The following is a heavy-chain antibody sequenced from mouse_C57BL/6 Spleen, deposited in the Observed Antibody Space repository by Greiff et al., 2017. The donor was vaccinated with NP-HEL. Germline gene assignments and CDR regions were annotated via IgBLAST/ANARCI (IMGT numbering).Heavy chain of an antibody. CDR2: IYPGSGST. Sequence: VQLQQPGAELVKPGASVKMSCKASGYTFTSYWITWVKQRPGQGLEWIGDIYPGSGSTNYNEKFKSKATLTVDTSSSTAYMQLSSLTSEDSAVYYCAREGVITTEAWFAYWGQGTLVTVSA. CDR1: GYTFTSYW. J-gene: IGHJ3*01. CDR3: AREGVITTEAWFAY. V-gene: IGHV1-55*01. D-gene: IGHD1-1*01.